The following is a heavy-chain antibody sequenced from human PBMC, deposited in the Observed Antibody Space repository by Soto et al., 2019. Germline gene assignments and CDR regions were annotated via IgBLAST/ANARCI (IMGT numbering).Heavy chain of an antibody. Sequence: QVQLVESGGGVVQPGRSRRLSCAASGFTFSSYGMHWVRQAPGKGLEWVAVISYDGSNKYYADSVKGRFTISRDNSKNTLYLQMNSLRAEDTAVYYCANGGSGSYYYWGQGTLVTVSS. CDR1: GFTFSSYG. CDR3: ANGGSGSYYY. D-gene: IGHD3-10*01. J-gene: IGHJ4*02. V-gene: IGHV3-30*18. CDR2: ISYDGSNK.